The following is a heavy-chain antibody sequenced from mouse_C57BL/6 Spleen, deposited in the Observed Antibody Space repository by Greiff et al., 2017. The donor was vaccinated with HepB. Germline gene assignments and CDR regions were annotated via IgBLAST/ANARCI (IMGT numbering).Heavy chain of an antibody. CDR1: GYTFTSYW. D-gene: IGHD1-2*01. Sequence: VQLKQPGAELVRPGSSVKLSCKASGYTFTSYWMHWVKQRPIQGLEWIGNIDPSDSETHYNQKFKDKATLTVDKSSSTAYMQLSSLTSEDSAVYYCARDYGLDYWGQGTTLTVSS. CDR2: IDPSDSET. J-gene: IGHJ2*01. V-gene: IGHV1-52*01. CDR3: ARDYGLDY.